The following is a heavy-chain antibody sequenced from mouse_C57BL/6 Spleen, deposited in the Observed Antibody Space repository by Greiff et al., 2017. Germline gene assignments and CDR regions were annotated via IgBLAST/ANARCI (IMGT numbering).Heavy chain of an antibody. J-gene: IGHJ2*01. CDR1: GYTFTSYW. V-gene: IGHV1-50*01. D-gene: IGHD1-3*01. Sequence: QVQLQQSGAELVKPGASVKLSCKASGYTFTSYWMQWVKQRPGQGLEWIGEIDPSDSYTNYNQKFKGKATLTVDTSSSTAYMQLSSLTSEDSAVYYCARRDNYVDFDYWGQGTTLTVSS. CDR3: ARRDNYVDFDY. CDR2: IDPSDSYT.